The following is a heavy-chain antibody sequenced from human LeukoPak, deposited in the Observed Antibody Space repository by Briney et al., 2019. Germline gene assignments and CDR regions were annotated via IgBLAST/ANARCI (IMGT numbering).Heavy chain of an antibody. Sequence: ASVKVSCKASGYTFANFGITWVRQAPGQGLEWMGWINPNSGGTNYAQKFQGRVTMTRDTSISTAYMELSRLRSDDTAVYYCARLGYWGQGTLVTVSS. CDR3: ARLGY. CDR2: INPNSGGT. D-gene: IGHD6-13*01. J-gene: IGHJ4*02. CDR1: GYTFANFG. V-gene: IGHV1-2*02.